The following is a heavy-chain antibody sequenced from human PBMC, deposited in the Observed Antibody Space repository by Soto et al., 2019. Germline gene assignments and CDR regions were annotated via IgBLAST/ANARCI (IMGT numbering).Heavy chain of an antibody. D-gene: IGHD2-2*01. V-gene: IGHV6-1*01. J-gene: IGHJ6*02. CDR1: GGSVSSNSVT. CDR2: TYYRSKWYN. CDR3: ARNQVSSPDYYYYGMDV. Sequence: PSQTLSPTFAISGGSVSSNSVTWNWIRQSPCRGLEWLGKTYYRSKWYNHYAESVKSRLTINPDTSKNQVTLQLRSVTPEDTAVYYCARNQVSSPDYYYYGMDVWGQGTTVTVSS.